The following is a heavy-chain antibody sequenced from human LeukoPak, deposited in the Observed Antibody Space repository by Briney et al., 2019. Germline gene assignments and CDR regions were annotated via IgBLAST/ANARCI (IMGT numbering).Heavy chain of an antibody. CDR2: IYTSGAT. V-gene: IGHV4-4*07. J-gene: IGHJ4*02. CDR1: GASISSYY. Sequence: SETLSLTCSVSGASISSYYWSWIRQPAGKGLEWIGRIYTSGATHYNPSLKSRVTMSVDTSKNQFSLKLSSVTAADTAVYYCARLSTVTTSFDYWGQGTPVTVSS. CDR3: ARLSTVTTSFDY. D-gene: IGHD4-17*01.